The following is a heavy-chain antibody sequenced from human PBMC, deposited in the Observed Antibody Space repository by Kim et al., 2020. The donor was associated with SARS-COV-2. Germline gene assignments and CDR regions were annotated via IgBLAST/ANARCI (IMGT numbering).Heavy chain of an antibody. D-gene: IGHD3-10*01. V-gene: IGHV4-39*01. Sequence: SETLSLICTVSGGSISSSSYYWGWIRQPPGKGLEWIGSIYYSGSTYYNPSLKSRVTISVDTSKNQFSLKLSSVTAADTAVYYCARAAHIMVRGVPSYYYG. CDR3: ARAAHIMVRGVPSYYYG. CDR1: GGSISSSSYY. CDR2: IYYSGST. J-gene: IGHJ6*01.